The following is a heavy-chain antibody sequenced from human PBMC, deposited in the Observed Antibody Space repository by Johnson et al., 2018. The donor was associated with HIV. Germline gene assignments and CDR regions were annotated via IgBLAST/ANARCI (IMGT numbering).Heavy chain of an antibody. CDR3: VREADRDYRDAIDI. CDR1: GFIFSDYG. CDR2: IGSAGET. V-gene: IGHV3-13*01. J-gene: IGHJ3*02. Sequence: VQLVESGGGVVQPGRSLRLSCAAAGFIFSDYGMHWVRQVRGKGLEWVAGIGSAGETYYPGSVKGRFIISRANAHNPLFLQRNRLRGEDTGVYYCVREADRDYRDAIDIWGQGTIVTVSS. D-gene: IGHD4-11*01.